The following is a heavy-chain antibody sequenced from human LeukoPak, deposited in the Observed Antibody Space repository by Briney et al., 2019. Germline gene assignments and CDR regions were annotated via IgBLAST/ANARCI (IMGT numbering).Heavy chain of an antibody. Sequence: GGSLRLSCAASGFTFSSYGMHWVRQAPGKGLEWVAFIRYDGSNKYYADSVKGRFTISRDNSKNTLYLQMNSLRAEDTAVYYCAKDLCNHTKNCPNDYWGQGTLVTVSS. CDR2: IRYDGSNK. CDR3: AKDLCNHTKNCPNDY. J-gene: IGHJ4*02. V-gene: IGHV3-30*02. D-gene: IGHD1-1*01. CDR1: GFTFSSYG.